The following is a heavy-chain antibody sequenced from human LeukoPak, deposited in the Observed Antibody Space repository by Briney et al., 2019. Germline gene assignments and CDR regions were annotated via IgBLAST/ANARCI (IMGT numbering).Heavy chain of an antibody. CDR1: GFTFSDYY. CDR3: ARAVAAAGTVEKQENYYGMDV. Sequence: TGGSLRLSCAASGFTFSDYYMSWIRQAPGKGLEWVSYISSSGSTIYYADSVKGRFTISRDNAKNSLYLQMNSLRAEGTAVYYCARAVAAAGTVEKQENYYGMDVWGQGTTVTVSS. D-gene: IGHD6-13*01. J-gene: IGHJ6*02. CDR2: ISSSGSTI. V-gene: IGHV3-11*01.